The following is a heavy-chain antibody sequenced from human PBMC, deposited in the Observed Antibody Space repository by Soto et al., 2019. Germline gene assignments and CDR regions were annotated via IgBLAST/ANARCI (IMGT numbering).Heavy chain of an antibody. D-gene: IGHD2-21*01. CDR3: AKDAIYNDGLWLMDS. J-gene: IGHJ5*02. CDR2: MTGSGGQI. V-gene: IGHV3-23*01. Sequence: GSLRLSCXGSGFTMSTFAMTWVRQAPGKGMECVCGMTGSGGQIHYSDSVRGRFTISKDTSKSTLYLQMSSLRDEDTAMYYCAKDAIYNDGLWLMDSWGQGTLVTVS. CDR1: GFTMSTFA.